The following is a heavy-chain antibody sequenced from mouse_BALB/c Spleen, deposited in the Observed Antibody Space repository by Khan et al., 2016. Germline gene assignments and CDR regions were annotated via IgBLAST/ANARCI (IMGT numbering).Heavy chain of an antibody. CDR2: IDPFNGGT. J-gene: IGHJ4*01. Sequence: SQLVQSGPELMKPGASVKISCKASGYSFTSYYMHWVKQSHGKSLEWIGYIDPFNGGTSYNQKFKGKATLTVDKSSSTAHMHLSSLTSEDSAVYYCASSTQSFYAMDYWGQGTSVTVSS. D-gene: IGHD1-1*01. CDR3: ASSTQSFYAMDY. V-gene: IGHV1S135*01. CDR1: GYSFTSYY.